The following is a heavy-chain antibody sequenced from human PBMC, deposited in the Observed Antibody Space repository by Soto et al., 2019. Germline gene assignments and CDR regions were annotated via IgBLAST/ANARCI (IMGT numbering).Heavy chain of an antibody. V-gene: IGHV3-74*01. Sequence: EVQLVESGGGLVQPGGSLRLSCAASGFTFSSYWMHWVRQAPGKGLVWVSRINSDGGSTTYADSVKGRFTISRDNAKNTLYLQMNSLRVLDTAVYYCAKRDCSRSSCQYYFDYWGQGTLVTVSS. CDR3: AKRDCSRSSCQYYFDY. J-gene: IGHJ4*02. CDR2: INSDGGST. CDR1: GFTFSSYW. D-gene: IGHD2-2*01.